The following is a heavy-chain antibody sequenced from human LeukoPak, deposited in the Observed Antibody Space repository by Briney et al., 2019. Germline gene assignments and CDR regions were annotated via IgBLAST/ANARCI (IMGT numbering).Heavy chain of an antibody. CDR1: GGSISSYY. J-gene: IGHJ4*02. D-gene: IGHD1-26*01. CDR2: IYYSGST. CDR3: ARRSYGEGWPFDY. Sequence: SETLSLTCTVSGGSISSYYWSWIRQPPGKGLEWMGNIYYSGSTNYNPSLKSRVTISVDTSKKQFSLKLSSVIAADTAVYYCARRSYGEGWPFDYWGQGTLVTVSS. V-gene: IGHV4-59*01.